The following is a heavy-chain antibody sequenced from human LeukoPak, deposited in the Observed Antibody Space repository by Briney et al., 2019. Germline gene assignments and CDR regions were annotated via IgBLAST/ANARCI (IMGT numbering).Heavy chain of an antibody. V-gene: IGHV4-4*07. Sequence: PSETLSLTCTVSGGSISSYYWSWIRQPAGKGLEWIGRIYSSGTINYNPSLKSRVTMSLDTSKNQFSLKLSSVTAADTAIYYCGGSRDGYIDYWGQGTLVTVSS. CDR3: GGSRDGYIDY. D-gene: IGHD5-24*01. CDR2: IYSSGTI. CDR1: GGSISSYY. J-gene: IGHJ4*02.